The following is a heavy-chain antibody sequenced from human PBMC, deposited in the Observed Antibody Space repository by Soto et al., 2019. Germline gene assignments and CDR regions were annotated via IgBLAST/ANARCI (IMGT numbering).Heavy chain of an antibody. CDR2: FDPEDGET. CDR1: GYTLTGLS. V-gene: IGHV1-24*01. Sequence: ASVKVSCKVSGYTLTGLSMHWVRQAPGKGLEWMGGFDPEDGETIYAQKFQGRVTITADKSTSTAYMELSSLRSEDTAVYYCGRDLGPRVVVPTDVFDIWGQGTMVTVSS. D-gene: IGHD2-2*01. J-gene: IGHJ3*02. CDR3: GRDLGPRVVVPTDVFDI.